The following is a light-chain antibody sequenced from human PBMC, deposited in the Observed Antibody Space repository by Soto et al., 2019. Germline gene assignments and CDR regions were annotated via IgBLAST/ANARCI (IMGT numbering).Light chain of an antibody. J-gene: IGLJ3*02. CDR3: SLYTPTSTRWV. CDR1: SSDVGSYNR. V-gene: IGLV2-18*01. CDR2: DVS. Sequence: QSALTQPPSVSGSPGQSVTISCTGTSSDVGSYNRVSWYQQPPGTAPKLMIYDVSNRPSGVPDRFSGSKSGNTASLTISGLQAEDEADYYCSLYTPTSTRWVFGGGTKLTVL.